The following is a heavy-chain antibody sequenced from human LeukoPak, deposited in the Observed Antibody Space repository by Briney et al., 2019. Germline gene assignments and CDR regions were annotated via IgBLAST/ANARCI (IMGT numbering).Heavy chain of an antibody. CDR1: GIAFRNTA. D-gene: IGHD6-19*01. CDR2: ISGGGENT. Sequence: TGGSLRLSCAASGIAFRNTAMNWARQSPGRGLEWVSAISGGGENTFYADSVKGRFTISRDNSKNTLYLQMNSLRADDTAIYYCGKDGGQYSSGPEFDPRGQGALVTVSS. V-gene: IGHV3-23*01. J-gene: IGHJ5*02. CDR3: GKDGGQYSSGPEFDP.